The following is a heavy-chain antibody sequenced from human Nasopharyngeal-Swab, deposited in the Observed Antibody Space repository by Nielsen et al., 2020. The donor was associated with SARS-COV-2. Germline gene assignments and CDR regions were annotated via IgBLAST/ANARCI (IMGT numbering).Heavy chain of an antibody. CDR2: ISGSSGTI. V-gene: IGHV3-48*01. D-gene: IGHD3-3*01. J-gene: IGHJ4*02. Sequence: VRQAPGKGLEWVSYISGSSGTINYVDSVKGRFTISRDNAKNSLYLQMNSLRAEDTAVYYCASDSPITIFGVVITTPVDYWGQGTLVTVSS. CDR3: ASDSPITIFGVVITTPVDY.